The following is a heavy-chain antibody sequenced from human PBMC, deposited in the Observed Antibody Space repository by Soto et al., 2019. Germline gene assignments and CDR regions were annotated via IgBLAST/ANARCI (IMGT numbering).Heavy chain of an antibody. V-gene: IGHV3-11*06. D-gene: IGHD1-1*01. Sequence: QVQMVESGGALVKPGGSLRLSCAASGFTFSDYYISWVRQAPGRGLEWLSYISQTGAYTNYADSVRGRFTISRDNAKNSLYLQMSSLRAEDTAIYYCTSAERGKTGVRVWGQGTLVTVSS. CDR3: TSAERGKTGVRV. CDR1: GFTFSDYY. CDR2: ISQTGAYT. J-gene: IGHJ4*02.